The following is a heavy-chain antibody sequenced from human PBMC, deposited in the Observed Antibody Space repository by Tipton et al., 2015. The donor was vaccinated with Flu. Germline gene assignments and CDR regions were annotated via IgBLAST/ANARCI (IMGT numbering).Heavy chain of an antibody. CDR1: GGSISGYY. Sequence: TLSLTCSVSGGSISGYYWTWIRQPVGKGLEWIGRFFVSGSTDYNASPRSRVTMSADTSKNQLYLKVTSVTAADTAVYFCVKDGVAGTWFDPWGQGTLVTVSS. CDR3: VKDGVAGTWFDP. D-gene: IGHD6-19*01. V-gene: IGHV4-4*07. CDR2: FFVSGST. J-gene: IGHJ5*02.